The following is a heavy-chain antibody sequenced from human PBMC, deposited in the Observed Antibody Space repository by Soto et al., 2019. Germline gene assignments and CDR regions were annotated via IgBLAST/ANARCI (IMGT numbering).Heavy chain of an antibody. CDR3: ARPTLAREFVY. J-gene: IGHJ4*02. CDR1: GYSFTAFS. CDR2: XNTXNXXX. Sequence: GASVKVSCKASGYSFTAFSLHLVRQAPGQGLEWXGXXNTXNXXXSXXXXIQDRVAMTRDTAISTAYMELTSLTSHDTAVYYCARPTLAREFVYWGQGTLVTVSS. V-gene: IGHV1-2*02. D-gene: IGHD6-6*01.